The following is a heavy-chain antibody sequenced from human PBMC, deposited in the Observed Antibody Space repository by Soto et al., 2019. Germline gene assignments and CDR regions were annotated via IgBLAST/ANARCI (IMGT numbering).Heavy chain of an antibody. Sequence: ASVKVSCKASGYTFTSYGISWVRQAPGQGLEWMGWISAYNGNTNYAQKLQGRVTMTTDTSTSTAYMELRSLRSDDTAVYYCVSVLSSGWYQWGAFDIWGQGTMVTVSS. CDR2: ISAYNGNT. CDR1: GYTFTSYG. CDR3: VSVLSSGWYQWGAFDI. V-gene: IGHV1-18*01. D-gene: IGHD6-19*01. J-gene: IGHJ3*02.